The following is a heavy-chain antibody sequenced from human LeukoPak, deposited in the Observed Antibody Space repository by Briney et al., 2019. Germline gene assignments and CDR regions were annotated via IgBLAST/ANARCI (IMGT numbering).Heavy chain of an antibody. CDR3: AKDAIVRDYSNSDY. CDR2: INPNSGGT. CDR1: GYTFTTYG. Sequence: ASVKVSCKASGYTFTTYGISWVRQAPGQGLEWMGWINPNSGGTNYAQKFQGRVTMTRDTSISTAYMELSRLTSDDTAVYYCAKDAIVRDYSNSDYWGQGTLVTVSS. V-gene: IGHV1-2*02. D-gene: IGHD4-11*01. J-gene: IGHJ4*02.